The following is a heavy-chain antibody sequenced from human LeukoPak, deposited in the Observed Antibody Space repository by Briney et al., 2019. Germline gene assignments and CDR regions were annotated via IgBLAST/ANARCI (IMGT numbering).Heavy chain of an antibody. J-gene: IGHJ3*02. D-gene: IGHD2-8*01. CDR1: GFTFSSYS. Sequence: GGSLRLSCAASGFTFSSYSMNWVRQAPGKGLEWVSSISSSSSYIYYADSVKGRFTISRDNAKNSLYLQMNSLRAEDTAVYYCARVKTKNAFDIWGKGQWSPSLQ. CDR3: ARVKTKNAFDI. V-gene: IGHV3-21*03. CDR2: ISSSSSYI.